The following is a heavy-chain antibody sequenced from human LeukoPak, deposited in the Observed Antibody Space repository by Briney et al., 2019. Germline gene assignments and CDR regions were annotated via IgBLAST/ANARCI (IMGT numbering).Heavy chain of an antibody. V-gene: IGHV1-18*01. CDR3: ARSDGISMVRGVQNWFDP. CDR2: ISAYNGNT. Sequence: GASVKVSCKASGYTFTNYGINWVRQAPGQGLEWVGWISAYNGNTNYEQKLQGRVTMTTDTSTTTVYMELRSLRSDDTAVYYCARSDGISMVRGVQNWFDPWGQGTLVTASS. J-gene: IGHJ5*02. CDR1: GYTFTNYG. D-gene: IGHD3-10*01.